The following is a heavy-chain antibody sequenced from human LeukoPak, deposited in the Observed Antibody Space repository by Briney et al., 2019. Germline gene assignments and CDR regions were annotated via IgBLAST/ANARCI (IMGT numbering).Heavy chain of an antibody. D-gene: IGHD4-17*01. CDR3: ARIAAVTTGNYYYYYMDV. J-gene: IGHJ6*03. Sequence: SETLSLTCAAYGGSFSGYYWSWIRQPPGKGLEWIGEINHSGSTNYNPSLKSRVTISVDTSENQFSLKLSSVTAADTAVYYCARIAAVTTGNYYYYYMDVWGKGTTVTVSS. V-gene: IGHV4-34*01. CDR1: GGSFSGYY. CDR2: INHSGST.